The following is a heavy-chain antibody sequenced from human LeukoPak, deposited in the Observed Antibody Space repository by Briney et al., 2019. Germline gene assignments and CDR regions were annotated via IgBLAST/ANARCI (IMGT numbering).Heavy chain of an antibody. CDR1: GFTFSSYA. CDR3: TRDLMDYDVSTGLHHYYMDV. D-gene: IGHD3-9*01. J-gene: IGHJ6*02. Sequence: GGSLRLSCAASGFTFSSYAMSWVRQAPGKGLEWVSSIFGSGIDTQYADSVKGRFTISRDNSKNTLYLEMNSLRVEDTAVYYCTRDLMDYDVSTGLHHYYMDVWGQGTTVTVSS. CDR2: IFGSGIDT. V-gene: IGHV3-23*01.